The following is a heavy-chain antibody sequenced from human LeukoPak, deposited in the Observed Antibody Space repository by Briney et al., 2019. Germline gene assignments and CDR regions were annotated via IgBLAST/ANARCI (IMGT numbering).Heavy chain of an antibody. CDR1: GFTFSTYW. V-gene: IGHV3-74*01. Sequence: GGSLRLSCAASGFTFSTYWMHWVRQAPGKGLVWLSRISSDGSSTNYADPVKGRFTISRDNAKNTLYLQMSSLRAEDTAVYYCARDYGEGGYYFDYWGQGTLVPSPQ. CDR3: ARDYGEGGYYFDY. J-gene: IGHJ4*02. D-gene: IGHD4-17*01. CDR2: ISSDGSST.